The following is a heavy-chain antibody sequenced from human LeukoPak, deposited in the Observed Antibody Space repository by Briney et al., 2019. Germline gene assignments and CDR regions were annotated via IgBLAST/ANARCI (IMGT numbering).Heavy chain of an antibody. CDR2: ISYDGSNK. CDR3: ARDLRPCLFYGSGSYCLGYGMDV. D-gene: IGHD3-10*01. J-gene: IGHJ6*02. V-gene: IGHV3-30*04. CDR1: GFTFSSYA. Sequence: GGSLRLSCAASGFTFSSYAMHWVRQAPGKGLEWVAVISYDGSNKYYADSVKGRFTISRDNSKNTLYLQMNSLRAEDTAVYYCARDLRPCLFYGSGSYCLGYGMDVWGRGTTVTVSS.